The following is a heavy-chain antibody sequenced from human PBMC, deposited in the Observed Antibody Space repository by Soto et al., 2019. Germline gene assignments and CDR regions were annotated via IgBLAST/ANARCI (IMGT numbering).Heavy chain of an antibody. D-gene: IGHD3-22*01. J-gene: IGHJ6*02. CDR2: TYYRSKWYY. CDR1: GDSVSSNSAA. CDR3: ARIHSSPASDMDV. Sequence: SQPLSLTCAISGDSVSSNSAAWNWIRQSPSRGLEWLGRTYYRSKWYYGYAVSVKSRIAIKPDTSKKQFSLQLNSVTPEDTAVYYCARIHSSPASDMDVWGQGTTVTVSS. V-gene: IGHV6-1*01.